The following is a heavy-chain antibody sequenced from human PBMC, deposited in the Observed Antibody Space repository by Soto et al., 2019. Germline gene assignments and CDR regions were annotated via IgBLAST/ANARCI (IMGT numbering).Heavy chain of an antibody. D-gene: IGHD6-19*01. V-gene: IGHV3-33*01. CDR2: IWYDGSNK. CDR1: GFTFSSYG. J-gene: IGHJ4*02. CDR3: ARDHHSSGWSGNFDY. Sequence: QVQLVESGGGVVQPGRSLRLSCAASGFTFSSYGMHWVRQAPGKGLEWVAVIWYDGSNKYYADSVKGRFTISRDNSKNTLYLQMNRLRAEDTAVYYCARDHHSSGWSGNFDYWGQGTLVTVSS.